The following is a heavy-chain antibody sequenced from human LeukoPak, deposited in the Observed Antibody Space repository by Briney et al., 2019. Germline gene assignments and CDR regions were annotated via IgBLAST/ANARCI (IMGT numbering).Heavy chain of an antibody. V-gene: IGHV4-30-4*01. CDR1: GGSISSGDYY. Sequence: SETLSLTCTVSGGSISSGDYYWSWIRQPPGKGLEWIGYIYYSGSTYYNPSLKSRVTISVDTSKNQFSLKLSSVTAADTAVYYCARGDYYGSGGYYGMDVWGQGTTVTVSS. CDR2: IYYSGST. J-gene: IGHJ6*02. CDR3: ARGDYYGSGGYYGMDV. D-gene: IGHD3-10*01.